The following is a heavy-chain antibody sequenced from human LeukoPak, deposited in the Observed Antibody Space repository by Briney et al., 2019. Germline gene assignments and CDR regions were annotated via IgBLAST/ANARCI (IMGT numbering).Heavy chain of an antibody. CDR2: INWNGGST. CDR1: GFTFDDYG. V-gene: IGHV3-20*04. D-gene: IGHD6-19*01. Sequence: GGSLRLSCAASGFTFDDYGMSWVRQAAGKGLEWVSGINWNGGSTVYADSVKGRFTISRDNAKNSLYLQMNSLRAEDTALYYCARVRTAVAGPIYYYYMDVWGKGTTVTVSS. J-gene: IGHJ6*03. CDR3: ARVRTAVAGPIYYYYMDV.